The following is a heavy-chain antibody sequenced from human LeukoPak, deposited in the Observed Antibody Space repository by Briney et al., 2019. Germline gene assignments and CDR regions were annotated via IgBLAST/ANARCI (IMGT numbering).Heavy chain of an antibody. J-gene: IGHJ4*02. CDR2: IYYSGST. D-gene: IGHD6-19*01. CDR3: ASSPHSSGWALFDY. Sequence: SETLSLTCTVSGGSISGYYWSWIRQPPGKGLEWIGYIYYSGSTNYNPSLKSRVTISVDTSKNQFSLKLSSVTAADTAVYYCASSPHSSGWALFDYWGQGTLVTVSS. CDR1: GGSISGYY. V-gene: IGHV4-59*08.